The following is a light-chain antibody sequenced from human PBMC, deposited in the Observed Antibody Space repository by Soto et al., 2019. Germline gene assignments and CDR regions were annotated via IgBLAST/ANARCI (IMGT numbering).Light chain of an antibody. J-gene: IGKJ2*01. CDR3: QQSYNSPYT. V-gene: IGKV1-39*01. CDR1: QAINKN. CDR2: DAS. Sequence: DIQMTQSPASLSASVGDRVTITCRASQAINKNLNWYRHKLGKAPELLIYDASDSQAGVPSRFSGSGSGADVTLIISGLQPEDFATYYCQQSYNSPYTFGQGTKREIK.